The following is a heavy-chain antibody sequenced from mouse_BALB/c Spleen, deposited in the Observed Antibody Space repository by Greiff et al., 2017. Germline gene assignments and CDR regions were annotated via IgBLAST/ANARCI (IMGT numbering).Heavy chain of an antibody. CDR3: VRQGQSFDY. D-gene: IGHD3-3*01. Sequence: EVMLVESGGGLVQPKGSLKLSCAASGFTFNTYAMNWVRQAPGKGLEWVARIRSKSNNYATYYADSVKDRFTISRDDSQSMLYLQMNNLKTEDTAMYYCVRQGQSFDYWGQGTTLTVSS. CDR2: IRSKSNNYAT. J-gene: IGHJ2*01. V-gene: IGHV10-1*02. CDR1: GFTFNTYA.